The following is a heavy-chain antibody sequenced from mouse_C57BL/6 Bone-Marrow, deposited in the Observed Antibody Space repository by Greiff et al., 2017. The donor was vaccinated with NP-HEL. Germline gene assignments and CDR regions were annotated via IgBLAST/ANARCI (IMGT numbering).Heavy chain of an antibody. CDR1: GFTFTDYY. V-gene: IGHV7-3*01. CDR3: ARYGGAVWYFDV. CDR2: IRTKANGYTT. Sequence: DVKLVESGGGLVQPGGSLSLSCAASGFTFTDYYMRWVRQPPGKALAWLGFIRTKANGYTTEYSASVKGRFTISRDNSQSSLNLQMNALRAENSATYYSARYGGAVWYFDVWGKGTTVTVSS. J-gene: IGHJ1*03.